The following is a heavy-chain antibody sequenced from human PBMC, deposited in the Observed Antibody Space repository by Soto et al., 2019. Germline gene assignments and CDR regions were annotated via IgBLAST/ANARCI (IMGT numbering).Heavy chain of an antibody. D-gene: IGHD1-26*01. CDR2: ISGSDTI. CDR3: AKGPGSYSDFDY. V-gene: IGHV3-23*01. Sequence: EVQLLESGGGLVQPGGSLRLSCAASGFTFSSYAMSWVRQAPGKGLEWISSISGSDTIYYADFVKGRFTISRDNSKNTLYLQMNSLRAEDTALYYCAKGPGSYSDFDYWGQGTLVTVSS. CDR1: GFTFSSYA. J-gene: IGHJ4*02.